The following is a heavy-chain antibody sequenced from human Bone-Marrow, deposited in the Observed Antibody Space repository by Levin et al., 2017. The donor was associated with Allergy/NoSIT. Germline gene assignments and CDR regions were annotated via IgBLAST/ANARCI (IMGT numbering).Heavy chain of an antibody. CDR3: ARRAPVVMTATGGVFAI. J-gene: IGHJ3*02. D-gene: IGHD2-21*02. CDR2: VYYTGST. V-gene: IGHV4-59*01. CDR1: GDSISSSY. Sequence: SETLSLTCTVSGDSISSSYWNWVRQFPGKGLEWIGFVYYTGSTNYNPSLKSRVIMSVDTSKNQVSLKLTSVTAADTAVYYCARRAPVVMTATGGVFAIWGQGAVVTVSS.